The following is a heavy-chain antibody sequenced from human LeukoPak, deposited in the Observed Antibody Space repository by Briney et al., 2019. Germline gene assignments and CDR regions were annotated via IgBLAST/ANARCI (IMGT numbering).Heavy chain of an antibody. CDR2: IKSDGSST. D-gene: IGHD3-10*01. V-gene: IGHV3-74*01. J-gene: IGHJ4*02. Sequence: GGSLRLSCAASGFTFSSYWMHWVRQAPGKGLVWVSHIKSDGSSTSYADSVKGRFTISRDNAENTLYLQMDSLTVEDTGLYYCVREIKIMGFRAFDYWGQGTPVTVSS. CDR1: GFTFSSYW. CDR3: VREIKIMGFRAFDY.